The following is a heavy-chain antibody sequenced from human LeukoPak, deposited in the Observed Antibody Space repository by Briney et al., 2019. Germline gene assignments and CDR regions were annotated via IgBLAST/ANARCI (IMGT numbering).Heavy chain of an antibody. CDR2: ISSRGGSR. CDR3: AKDFYDNNGYFYDYYFDL. CDR1: GFTVSSNY. V-gene: IGHV3-23*01. Sequence: PGGSLRLSCAASGFTVSSNYMSWVRQAPGKGLEWVSAISSRGGSRFYADSVKGRFTISRDNSKNTLFLQLNGLRADDTAVYFCAKDFYDNNGYFYDYYFDLWGRGTLVTVSS. J-gene: IGHJ2*01. D-gene: IGHD3-22*01.